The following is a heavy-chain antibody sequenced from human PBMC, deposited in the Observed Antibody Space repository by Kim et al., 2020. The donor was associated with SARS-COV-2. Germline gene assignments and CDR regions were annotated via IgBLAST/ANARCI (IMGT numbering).Heavy chain of an antibody. Sequence: GGSLRLSCAASGFTFSNYGINWVRQAPGKGLEWVSYISGSGGITSYADSVKGRFTISRDNSKNTLFLQMNGLRAEDTAVYCCVPGPRIVATEPTDYWGQGTLVTVSS. CDR1: GFTFSNYG. J-gene: IGHJ4*02. D-gene: IGHD1-26*01. CDR2: ISGSGGIT. V-gene: IGHV3-23*01. CDR3: VPGPRIVATEPTDY.